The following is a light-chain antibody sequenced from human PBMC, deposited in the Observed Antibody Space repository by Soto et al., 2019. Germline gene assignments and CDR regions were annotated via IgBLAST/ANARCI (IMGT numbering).Light chain of an antibody. CDR3: LQHNSHPHGT. Sequence: DIQMTQSPSSLSASVGDRVTITCRASQAIRNELNWYQQKPGKAPKRLIYAASSLQSGVPSRFSGSGSETEFTLTVSDLQPEDSATYYCLQHNSHPHGTFGRGPEVYIK. J-gene: IGKJ4*02. CDR1: QAIRNE. CDR2: AAS. V-gene: IGKV1-17*02.